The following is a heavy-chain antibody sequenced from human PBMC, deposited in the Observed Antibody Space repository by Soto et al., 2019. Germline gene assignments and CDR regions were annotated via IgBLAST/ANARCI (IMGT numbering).Heavy chain of an antibody. J-gene: IGHJ4*02. CDR1: GFTFSTSG. CDR3: AREERLPQDLEY. Sequence: EVQLVESGGGLVKPGESLRLSCAASGFTFSTSGMNWVRQAPGKGLEWVSSINAGSSAKYYAVAVKGRFLISRDNGKNSVYLQKSSLKAEDTAIYYCAREERLPQDLEYWGQGTLVTVSS. D-gene: IGHD2-15*01. V-gene: IGHV3-21*01. CDR2: INAGSSAK.